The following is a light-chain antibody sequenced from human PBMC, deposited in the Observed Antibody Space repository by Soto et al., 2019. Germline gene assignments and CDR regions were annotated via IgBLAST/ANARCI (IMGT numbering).Light chain of an antibody. CDR1: QSVSSY. CDR3: QQRSNWLT. CDR2: DAS. V-gene: IGKV3-11*01. Sequence: TPSVSPGGRATLSRRASQSVSSYLAWYQRKPGQAPRLLIYDASNRATGIPARFSGSGSGTDFTLTISSLEPADFAVYYCQQRSNWLTFGGGTKVDIK. J-gene: IGKJ4*01.